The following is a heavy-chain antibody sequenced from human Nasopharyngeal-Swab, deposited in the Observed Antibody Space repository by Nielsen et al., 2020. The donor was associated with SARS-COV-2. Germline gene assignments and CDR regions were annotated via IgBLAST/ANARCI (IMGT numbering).Heavy chain of an antibody. CDR3: ARVLDGSGPYYGLDV. D-gene: IGHD3-10*01. V-gene: IGHV3-66*01. CDR2: IYSGGST. J-gene: IGHJ6*02. Sequence: GESLKISCTASGITVSINYLTWVRQAPGKVPEWVSVIYSGGSTYYADSVKGRFTISKDNTKNMLYLQMSSLRAEDTAVYYCARVLDGSGPYYGLDVWGQGTTVTVSS. CDR1: GITVSINY.